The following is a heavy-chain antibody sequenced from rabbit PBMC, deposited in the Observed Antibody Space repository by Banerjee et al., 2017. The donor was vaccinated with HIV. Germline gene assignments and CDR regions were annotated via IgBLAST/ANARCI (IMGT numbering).Heavy chain of an antibody. V-gene: IGHV1S40*01. D-gene: IGHD7-1*01. CDR2: INTNTGNT. J-gene: IGHJ4*01. Sequence: VRQAPGKGLEWIACINTNTGNTVYASWAKGPFTISKTSWTTVTLQMTSLTAADTATYFCARDRDGDAGYGSLALWGPGTLVTVS. CDR3: ARDRDGDAGYGSLAL.